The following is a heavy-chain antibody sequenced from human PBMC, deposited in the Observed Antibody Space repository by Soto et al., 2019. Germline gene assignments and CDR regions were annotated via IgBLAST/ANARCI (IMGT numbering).Heavy chain of an antibody. D-gene: IGHD3-10*01. V-gene: IGHV3-33*01. CDR3: ARDASDYYGSGSYPDY. J-gene: IGHJ4*02. CDR2: IWYDGSNK. CDR1: GFTFSSYG. Sequence: GGSLRLSCAASGFTFSSYGMHWVRQAPGKGLEWVAVIWYDGSNKYYADSVKGRFTISRDNSKNTLYLQMNSLRAEDTAVYYCARDASDYYGSGSYPDYWGQGTLVTVSS.